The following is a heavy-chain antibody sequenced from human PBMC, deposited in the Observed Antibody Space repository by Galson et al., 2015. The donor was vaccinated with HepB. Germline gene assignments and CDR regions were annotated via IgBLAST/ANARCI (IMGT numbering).Heavy chain of an antibody. D-gene: IGHD3-10*01. CDR1: GYTFTDYG. CDR3: ARDWDYGSGTNYIGADY. CDR2: ISSGGGDT. Sequence: SVKVSCKASGYTFTDYGVSWVRQAPGQGLEWMGWISSGGGDTRDARKFQDRVTMTTDTSTSTAHMELRSLRSDDTAAYYCARDWDYGSGTNYIGADYWGQGTLVTVSS. V-gene: IGHV1-18*01. J-gene: IGHJ4*02.